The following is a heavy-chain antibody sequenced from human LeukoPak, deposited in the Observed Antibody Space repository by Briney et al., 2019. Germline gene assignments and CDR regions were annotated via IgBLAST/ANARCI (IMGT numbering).Heavy chain of an antibody. J-gene: IGHJ4*02. CDR3: ARGRITMIVTDGGFDY. CDR2: INPNSGGT. Sequence: APVKVSCKAFGYTFTGYYMHWVRQAPGQGLEWMGWINPNSGGTNYAQKFQGWVTITRDTSISTAYMELSRLRSDDTAVYYCARGRITMIVTDGGFDYWGQGTLVTVSS. V-gene: IGHV1-2*04. CDR1: GYTFTGYY. D-gene: IGHD3-22*01.